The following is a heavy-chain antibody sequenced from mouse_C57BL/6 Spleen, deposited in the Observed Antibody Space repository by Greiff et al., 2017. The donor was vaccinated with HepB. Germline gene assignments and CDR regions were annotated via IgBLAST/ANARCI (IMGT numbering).Heavy chain of an antibody. CDR3: AREYYYGSLFDY. Sequence: QVQLQQPGAELVRPGSSVKLSCKASGYTFTSYWMDWVKQRPGQGLEWIGNIYPSDSETHYNQKFKDKATLTVDKSSSTAYMQLSSLTSEDSAVYYCAREYYYGSLFDYWGQGTTLTVSS. V-gene: IGHV1-61*01. CDR1: GYTFTSYW. CDR2: IYPSDSET. J-gene: IGHJ2*01. D-gene: IGHD1-1*01.